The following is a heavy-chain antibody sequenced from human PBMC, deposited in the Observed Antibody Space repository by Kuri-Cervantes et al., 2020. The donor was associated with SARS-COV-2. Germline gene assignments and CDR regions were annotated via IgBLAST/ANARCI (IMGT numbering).Heavy chain of an antibody. V-gene: IGHV4-59*08. J-gene: IGHJ4*02. CDR1: GGSIGSYY. Sequence: SETLSLTCTVSGGSIGSYYWSWIRQPPGKGLEWIGYIYYSGSTNYNPSLKSRVTISVDTSKNQFSLKLSSVTAADTAVYYCATPGVTGYDFWSGYYGYFDYWGQGTLVTVSS. CDR3: ATPGVTGYDFWSGYYGYFDY. CDR2: IYYSGST. D-gene: IGHD3-3*01.